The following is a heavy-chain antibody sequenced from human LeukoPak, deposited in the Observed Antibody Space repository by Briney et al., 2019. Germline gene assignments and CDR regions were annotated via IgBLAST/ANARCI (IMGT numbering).Heavy chain of an antibody. CDR3: ARVGYCSSTSCGGNYYYMDV. D-gene: IGHD2-2*01. CDR1: GGSISSYY. Sequence: SETLSLTCTVPGGSISSYYWSWIRQPPGKGLEWIGYIYYSGSTNYNPSLKSRVTISVDTSKNQFSLKLSSVTAADTAVYYCARVGYCSSTSCGGNYYYMDVWGKGTTVTISS. J-gene: IGHJ6*03. CDR2: IYYSGST. V-gene: IGHV4-59*01.